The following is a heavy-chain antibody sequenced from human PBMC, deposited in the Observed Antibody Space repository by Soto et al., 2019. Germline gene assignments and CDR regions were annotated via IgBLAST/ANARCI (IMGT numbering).Heavy chain of an antibody. V-gene: IGHV1-3*01. CDR2: INAGNGNT. CDR3: ARGRYYDFWSGYLQLDY. D-gene: IGHD3-3*01. CDR1: GYTFTSYA. J-gene: IGHJ4*02. Sequence: ASVKVSCKASGYTFTSYAMHWVRQAPGQRLEWMGWINAGNGNTKYSQKFQGRVTITRDTSASTAYMELSSLRSEDTAVYYCARGRYYDFWSGYLQLDYWGQGTLVTVSS.